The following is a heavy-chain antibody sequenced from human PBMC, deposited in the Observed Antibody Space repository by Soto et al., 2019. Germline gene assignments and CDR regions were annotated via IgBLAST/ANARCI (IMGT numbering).Heavy chain of an antibody. J-gene: IGHJ4*02. CDR3: VRGTNGWRGMDY. D-gene: IGHD2-8*01. Sequence: EVQLVESGGAIVQPGGSLRLSCATSGFTFSSYPIHWVRQAPGKGPVWVSRITEDGSGRTYADSGKGRFTVTRDNAKNTMYLQMRGLGAEDTAVYHCVRGTNGWRGMDYWGQGTLVTVSS. CDR1: GFTFSSYP. CDR2: ITEDGSGR. V-gene: IGHV3-74*01.